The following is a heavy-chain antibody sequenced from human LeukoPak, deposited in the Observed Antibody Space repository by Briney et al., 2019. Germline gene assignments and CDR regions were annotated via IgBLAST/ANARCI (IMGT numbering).Heavy chain of an antibody. V-gene: IGHV1-18*01. J-gene: IGHJ4*02. Sequence: ASVKVSCKASGYTFTSYGISWVRQAPGQGLEWMGWISASDGTTNYAQKVQDRVTMTPDTSTSTAYLELGSLRSEDTAVYYCARCGAAVTTHFSHWGQGTLVTVSS. D-gene: IGHD4-17*01. CDR2: ISASDGTT. CDR3: ARCGAAVTTHFSH. CDR1: GYTFTSYG.